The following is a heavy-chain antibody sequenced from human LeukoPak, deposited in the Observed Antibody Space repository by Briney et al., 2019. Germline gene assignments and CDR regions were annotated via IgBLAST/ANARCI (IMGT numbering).Heavy chain of an antibody. Sequence: GASVKVSCKASGYTFTSYGISWVRQAPGQGLEWMGWISAYNGNTNYAQKLQGRVTMTTDTSTSTAYMGLRSLRSDDTAVYYCARDTIVLMVYAMGDAFDIWGQGTMVTVSS. CDR2: ISAYNGNT. V-gene: IGHV1-18*01. CDR1: GYTFTSYG. J-gene: IGHJ3*02. D-gene: IGHD2-8*01. CDR3: ARDTIVLMVYAMGDAFDI.